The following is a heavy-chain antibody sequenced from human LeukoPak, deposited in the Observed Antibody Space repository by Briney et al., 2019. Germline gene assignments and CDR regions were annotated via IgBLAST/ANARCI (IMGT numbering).Heavy chain of an antibody. CDR3: AREEQLHEGPGGY. J-gene: IGHJ4*02. D-gene: IGHD1-26*01. CDR1: GFTFSAYE. V-gene: IGHV3-48*03. Sequence: GGSLRLSCTASGFTFSAYEMNWVRQAPGKGLEWVSHISSSGTTIYYADSVKGRFAISRDNAGNSLYLQMNSLRAEDTAIYYCAREEQLHEGPGGYWGQGTLVTVSS. CDR2: ISSSGTTI.